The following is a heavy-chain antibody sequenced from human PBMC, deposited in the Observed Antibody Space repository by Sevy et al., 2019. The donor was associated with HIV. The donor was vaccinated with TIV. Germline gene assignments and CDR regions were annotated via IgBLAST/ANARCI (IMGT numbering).Heavy chain of an antibody. D-gene: IGHD2-15*01. CDR1: GFTFSSYS. J-gene: IGHJ4*02. Sequence: GGSLRLSCAASGFTFSSYSMNWVRQAPGKGLEWVSSISSSSSYIYYADSVKGRFTISRDNAKNSLYLQMNSLRAEDTAVYYCAREIPATPYWDCSGGSCYPDYWGQGTLVTVSS. CDR3: AREIPATPYWDCSGGSCYPDY. V-gene: IGHV3-21*01. CDR2: ISSSSSYI.